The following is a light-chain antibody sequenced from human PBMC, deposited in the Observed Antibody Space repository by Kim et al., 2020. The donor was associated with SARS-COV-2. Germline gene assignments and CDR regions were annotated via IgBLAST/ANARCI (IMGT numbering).Light chain of an antibody. V-gene: IGLV3-1*01. J-gene: IGLJ2*01. CDR2: QDS. CDR1: KLGDKY. CDR3: QAWDSSTAV. Sequence: SVSPVQTASITCSGDKLGDKYAYWYQQKPGQSPVLVIYQDSKRPSGIPERFSGSNSGNTATLTISGTQAMDEADYYCQAWDSSTAVFGGGTQLTVL.